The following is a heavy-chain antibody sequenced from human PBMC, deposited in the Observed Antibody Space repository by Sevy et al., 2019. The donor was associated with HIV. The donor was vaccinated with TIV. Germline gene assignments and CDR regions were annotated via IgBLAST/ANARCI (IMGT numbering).Heavy chain of an antibody. V-gene: IGHV4-39*01. CDR1: GGSFSSSSYY. D-gene: IGHD2-15*01. Sequence: SETLSLTCIVSGGSFSSSSYYWGWIRQPPGKGLEWIGSIYYSGHTYYNPSLKSRVTISVDTSKKQFSLKLSSVTAADTAVYYCATRLGYCSGSSCYPPEYFHHWGQGTLVTVSS. CDR2: IYYSGHT. CDR3: ATRLGYCSGSSCYPPEYFHH. J-gene: IGHJ1*01.